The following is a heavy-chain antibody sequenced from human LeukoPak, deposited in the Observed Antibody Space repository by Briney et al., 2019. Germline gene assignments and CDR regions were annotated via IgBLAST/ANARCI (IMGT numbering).Heavy chain of an antibody. J-gene: IGHJ3*02. V-gene: IGHV1-18*01. D-gene: IGHD3-3*01. CDR3: ARDSRSGSWLKLFPKGIGAFDI. CDR1: GYTFTSYG. CDR2: ISAYNGNT. Sequence: ASVKVSCKASGYTFTSYGISWVRQAPGQGLEWMGWISAYNGNTNYAQKLQGRVTMTTDTSTSTAYMELSSLRSEDTAVYYCARDSRSGSWLKLFPKGIGAFDIWGQGTMVTVSS.